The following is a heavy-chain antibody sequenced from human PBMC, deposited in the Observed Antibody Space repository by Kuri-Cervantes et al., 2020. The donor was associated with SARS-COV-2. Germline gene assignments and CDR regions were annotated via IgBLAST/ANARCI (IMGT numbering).Heavy chain of an antibody. D-gene: IGHD4-17*01. CDR1: GYTFTTYD. V-gene: IGHV1-8*01. J-gene: IGHJ4*02. CDR3: ARVHDYGDLRRWAADY. Sequence: ASVNVSCKASGYTFTTYDINWVRQATGQGLEWMGWMNPGSGNTAYAQKFQGRVTMTTDTSTSTAYMELRSLRSDDTAVYYCARVHDYGDLRRWAADYWGQGTLVTVSS. CDR2: MNPGSGNT.